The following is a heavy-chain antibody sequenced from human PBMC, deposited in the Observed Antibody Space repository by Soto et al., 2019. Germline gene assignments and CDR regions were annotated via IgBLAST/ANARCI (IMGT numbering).Heavy chain of an antibody. D-gene: IGHD6-13*01. J-gene: IGHJ6*02. CDR2: ISYDGSNK. Sequence: GGSLRLSCAASGFTFSSYAMHWVRQAPGKGLEWVAVISYDGSNKYYADSMKGRFTISRDNSKNTLYLQMNSLRAEETAVYYCAGALRGDSSSWYRYYYYGMDVWGQGTTVTVSS. CDR3: AGALRGDSSSWYRYYYYGMDV. CDR1: GFTFSSYA. V-gene: IGHV3-30-3*01.